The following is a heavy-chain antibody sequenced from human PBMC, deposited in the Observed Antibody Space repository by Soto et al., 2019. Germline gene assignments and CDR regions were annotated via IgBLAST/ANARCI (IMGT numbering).Heavy chain of an antibody. CDR2: IYYSGST. V-gene: IGHV4-59*01. CDR3: VRGICFVNLDH. J-gene: IGHJ4*02. Sequence: SETLSLTCTVSGGSISSYYWSWIRQPPGKGLEWIGYIYYSGSTNYNPSLKSRVTISVDTSKNQFSLKLSSVTAADTAVYYCVRGICFVNLDHWGLGTLVTVSS. CDR1: GGSISSYY. D-gene: IGHD2-15*01.